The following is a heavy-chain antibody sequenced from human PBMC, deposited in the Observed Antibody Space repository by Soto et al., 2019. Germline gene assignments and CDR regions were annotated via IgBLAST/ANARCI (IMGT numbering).Heavy chain of an antibody. Sequence: SETLSLTCTVSGGSISRGGYYWSWIRQHPGKGLEWIGYIYYSGSTYYNPSLKSRVTISVDTSKNQFSLKLSSVTAADTAVYYCARLVVGNAFDIWGQGTMVT. CDR3: ARLVVGNAFDI. D-gene: IGHD2-15*01. CDR1: GGSISRGGYY. J-gene: IGHJ3*02. V-gene: IGHV4-31*03. CDR2: IYYSGST.